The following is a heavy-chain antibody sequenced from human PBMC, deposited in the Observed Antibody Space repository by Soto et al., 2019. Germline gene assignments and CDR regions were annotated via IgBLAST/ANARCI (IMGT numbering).Heavy chain of an antibody. J-gene: IGHJ3*02. V-gene: IGHV4-34*01. D-gene: IGHD3-16*01. CDR1: GGSFSGYY. Sequence: QVQLQQWGAGLLKPSETLSLTCAVYGGSFSGYYWSWIRQPPGKGLEWIGEINHSGSTNYIPSLKRRVTRSIDTSQNQFSLQLSSVPAADTAVYYCARMTRGIEAAFDIWGQGTMVTVSS. CDR2: INHSGST. CDR3: ARMTRGIEAAFDI.